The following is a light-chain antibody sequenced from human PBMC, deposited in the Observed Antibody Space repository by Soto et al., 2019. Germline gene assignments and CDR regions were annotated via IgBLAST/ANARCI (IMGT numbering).Light chain of an antibody. V-gene: IGLV2-8*01. Sequence: QSALTQPPSASWSPGQSVTISCTGTSSDVGGYNYVSWYQQHPGKAPKVLIYDVNKRPSGVPDRFSGSKSGNTASLTVSGLQAEDEADYYCSSHAGSNSPFVFGTGTKLTVL. CDR1: SSDVGGYNY. J-gene: IGLJ1*01. CDR3: SSHAGSNSPFV. CDR2: DVN.